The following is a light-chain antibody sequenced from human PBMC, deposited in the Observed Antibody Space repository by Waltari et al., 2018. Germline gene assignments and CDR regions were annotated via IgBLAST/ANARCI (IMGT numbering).Light chain of an antibody. CDR1: QSVSSN. Sequence: EIVMKQSPATLSLSPGERVTLSCRASQSVSSNLAWYQQRPGQAPRLVIFGASTRETGIPPRFSGSGSGTEFTLTISSLQSEDFAVYYCQQYNSWPPVTFGPGTKVDLK. CDR2: GAS. CDR3: QQYNSWPPVT. J-gene: IGKJ3*01. V-gene: IGKV3-15*01.